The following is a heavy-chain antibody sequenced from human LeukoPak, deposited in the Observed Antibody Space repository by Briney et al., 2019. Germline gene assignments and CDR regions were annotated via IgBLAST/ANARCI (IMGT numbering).Heavy chain of an antibody. D-gene: IGHD2-2*01. Sequence: PGGSLRLSCAASGFTFSSYAMSWVRQAPGKGLEWVSAISGSGGSTYCADSVKGRFTISRDNSKNTLYLQMNSLRAEDTAVYYCAKDRYCSSTSYSYATFDYWGQGSLVTVSS. V-gene: IGHV3-23*01. CDR1: GFTFSSYA. CDR2: ISGSGGST. J-gene: IGHJ4*02. CDR3: AKDRYCSSTSYSYATFDY.